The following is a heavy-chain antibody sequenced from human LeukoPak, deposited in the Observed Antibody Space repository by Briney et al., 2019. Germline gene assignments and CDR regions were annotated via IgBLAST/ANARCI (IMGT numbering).Heavy chain of an antibody. J-gene: IGHJ3*02. CDR1: GGSISNYY. D-gene: IGHD2-15*01. V-gene: IGHV4-4*07. Sequence: KSSETLSLTCTVSGGSISNYYWSWIRQPAGRGLEWIGRIYTSGSTNYNPSLKSRVALSVDTSKNQFSLELSSVTAADTAVYYCARGYCSGGSCYFDAFDIWGHGTLVTVSS. CDR3: ARGYCSGGSCYFDAFDI. CDR2: IYTSGST.